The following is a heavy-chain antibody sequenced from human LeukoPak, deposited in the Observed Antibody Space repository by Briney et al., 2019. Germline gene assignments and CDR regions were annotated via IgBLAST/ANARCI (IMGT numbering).Heavy chain of an antibody. D-gene: IGHD3-22*01. CDR3: ARGVHYYDSSGYYFDY. Sequence: GASVRVSCKASGYTFTSYGISWVRQAPGQGLEWMGWISAYNGNTNYAQTLQGRVTLTTDTSTSTAYMELRSLRSDDTAVYYCARGVHYYDSSGYYFDYWGQGTLVTVSS. CDR1: GYTFTSYG. J-gene: IGHJ4*02. CDR2: ISAYNGNT. V-gene: IGHV1-18*01.